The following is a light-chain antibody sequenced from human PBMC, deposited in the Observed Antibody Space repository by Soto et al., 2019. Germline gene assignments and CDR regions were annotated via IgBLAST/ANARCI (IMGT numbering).Light chain of an antibody. CDR1: ESISRH. J-gene: IGKJ5*01. Sequence: DIQMTQSPSSLSASVGDRVTITCRASESISRHLNWYQQKPGKAPNLLIYAAASLQNGVPSRFSGSGSGTDVTLTISNLQPEDVATYYCQQSYSTLSITFGQGTRLEIK. CDR2: AAA. CDR3: QQSYSTLSIT. V-gene: IGKV1-39*01.